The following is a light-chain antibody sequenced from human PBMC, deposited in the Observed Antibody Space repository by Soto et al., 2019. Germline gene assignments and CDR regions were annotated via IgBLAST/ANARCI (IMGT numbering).Light chain of an antibody. J-gene: IGKJ5*01. CDR2: GVS. CDR1: QTVTSGY. CDR3: QQRSN. V-gene: IGKV3D-20*02. Sequence: EIVMTQSPATLSVSPREIATLSCRASQTVTSGYLAWYQQKPGQAPRLLIYGVSTGATGIPDRFSGSGSGTDFTLTISRLEPEDFAVYFCQQRSNFGQGTRLEIK.